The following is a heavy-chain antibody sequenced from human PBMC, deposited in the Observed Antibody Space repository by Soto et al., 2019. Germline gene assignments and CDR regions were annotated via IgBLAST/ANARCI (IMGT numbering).Heavy chain of an antibody. D-gene: IGHD3-22*01. CDR3: ARIYYDSVFDY. V-gene: IGHV4-39*01. Sequence: SEVLSLTSTDSASTISSSIYYWGWIRQPPRKGLEWIGSIYYSGSTYYNPSLKSRVTISVDTSKNQFSLKLSSVTAADTAVYYCARIYYDSVFDYWGQG. CDR2: IYYSGST. CDR1: ASTISSSIYY. J-gene: IGHJ4*02.